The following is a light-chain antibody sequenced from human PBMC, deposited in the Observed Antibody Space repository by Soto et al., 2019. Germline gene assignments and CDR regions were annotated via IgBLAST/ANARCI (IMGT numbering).Light chain of an antibody. Sequence: EIVLTQSPATLSLSPGERATLSCRASQTVGSYLAWFRQTPGQAPRLLIYDTSIRATGIPARFSGSGSGTDFTLTFSSLEAVDFAVYYCQQYVSSPPTFGQGTYVEIK. CDR3: QQYVSSPPT. V-gene: IGKV3-11*01. CDR1: QTVGSY. CDR2: DTS. J-gene: IGKJ1*01.